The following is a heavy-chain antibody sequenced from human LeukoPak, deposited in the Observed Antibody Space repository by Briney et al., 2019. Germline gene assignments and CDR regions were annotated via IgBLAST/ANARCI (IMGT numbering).Heavy chain of an antibody. D-gene: IGHD3-22*01. CDR3: ARDKGDYDTSGSLFIF. CDR1: GFTFSRYW. CDR2: IKQDGSEA. Sequence: GSLRLSCAASGFTFSRYWMSWVRQTPRKGLEWVANIKQDGSEAYYVDSMKGRFTISRDNARNSLYLQMNSLRAEDTAVYYCARDKGDYDTSGSLFIFGGQGTLVTVSS. V-gene: IGHV3-7*03. J-gene: IGHJ4*02.